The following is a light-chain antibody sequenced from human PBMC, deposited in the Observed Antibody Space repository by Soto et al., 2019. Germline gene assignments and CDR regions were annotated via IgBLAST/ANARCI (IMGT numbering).Light chain of an antibody. Sequence: QSALTQPRSVSGSPGQSVTISCTGTSSDVGRYDYVSWYQQHPGKAPKLMIYEVSNRPSGVSNRFSGSKSGNTASLTISGLQAEDEADYYCSSYTSSSPLGYVFGTGTKVTVL. V-gene: IGLV2-14*03. CDR3: SSYTSSSPLGYV. CDR1: SSDVGRYDY. J-gene: IGLJ1*01. CDR2: EVS.